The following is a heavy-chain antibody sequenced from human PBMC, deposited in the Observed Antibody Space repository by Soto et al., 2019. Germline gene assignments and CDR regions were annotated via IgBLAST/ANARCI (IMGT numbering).Heavy chain of an antibody. CDR3: ARDYYRFNSGYGFSMDV. CDR1: GFTFSSYA. Sequence: GGSLRLSCAASGFTFSSYAMHWVRQAPGKGLEWVAVISYDGSNKYYADSVKGRFTISRDNAKNTLYLQMNSLRAEDTAVYYCARDYYRFNSGYGFSMDVWGQGTTVTVSS. CDR2: ISYDGSNK. V-gene: IGHV3-30-3*01. J-gene: IGHJ6*02. D-gene: IGHD5-12*01.